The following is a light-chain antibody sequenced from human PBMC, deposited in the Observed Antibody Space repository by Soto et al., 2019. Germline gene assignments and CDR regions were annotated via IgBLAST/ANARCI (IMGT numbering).Light chain of an antibody. Sequence: EIVFTHSPGSRSLSIGQSPTLSCRSGKSVSSSELAWYQQKPGQAPRLLIYGASSRATGIPDKFSGSGSRTDFSLTISRLEPEDFAVYYCLHYDNSLLTFGGGTKVDIK. CDR2: GAS. CDR1: KSVSSSE. CDR3: LHYDNSLLT. V-gene: IGKV3-20*01. J-gene: IGKJ4*01.